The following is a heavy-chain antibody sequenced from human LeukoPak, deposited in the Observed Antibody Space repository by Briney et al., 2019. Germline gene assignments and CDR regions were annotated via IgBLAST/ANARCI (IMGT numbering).Heavy chain of an antibody. CDR3: ARGRGYSYAKGYFDL. D-gene: IGHD5-18*01. CDR2: INHSGST. J-gene: IGHJ2*01. CDR1: GGSFSGYY. Sequence: PSETLSLICAVYGGSFSGYYWSWIRQPPGKGLEWIGEINHSGSTNYNPSLKSRVTISVDTSKNQFSLKLSSVTAADTAVYYCARGRGYSYAKGYFDLWGRGTLVTVSS. V-gene: IGHV4-34*01.